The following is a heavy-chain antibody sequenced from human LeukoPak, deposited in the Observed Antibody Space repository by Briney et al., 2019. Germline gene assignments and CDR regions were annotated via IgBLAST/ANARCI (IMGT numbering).Heavy chain of an antibody. CDR3: TRWDCTTTGCYPFDY. V-gene: IGHV3-73*01. Sequence: GGSLRLSCAASGFTFSGSAIHWVRQASGKGLEWVGRIRDKANSYATAYIASVKGRFTISRDDSKNMAYLQMSSLKTEDTAVYYCTRWDCTTTGCYPFDYWAREPWSPSPQ. CDR1: GFTFSGSA. CDR2: IRDKANSYAT. J-gene: IGHJ4*02. D-gene: IGHD2-2*01.